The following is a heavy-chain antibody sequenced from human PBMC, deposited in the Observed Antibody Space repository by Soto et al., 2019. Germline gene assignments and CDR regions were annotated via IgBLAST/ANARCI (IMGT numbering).Heavy chain of an antibody. CDR2: INHSGST. J-gene: IGHJ4*02. Sequence: LETLSLTCAVYGGSFSGYYWSWIRQPPGKGLEWIGEINHSGSTNYNPSLKSRVTISVDTSKNQFSLKLSSVTAADTAVYYCAGTNSGYVDYWGQGTLVTVSS. CDR1: GGSFSGYY. D-gene: IGHD2-8*01. V-gene: IGHV4-34*01. CDR3: AGTNSGYVDY.